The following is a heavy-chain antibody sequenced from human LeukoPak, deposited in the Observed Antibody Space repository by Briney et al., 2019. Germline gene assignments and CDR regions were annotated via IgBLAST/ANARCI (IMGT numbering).Heavy chain of an antibody. J-gene: IGHJ6*02. D-gene: IGHD6-6*01. Sequence: GSLRLSCAGSGFTVSSSSMKWVRLGPGKGLEWVSVISSDGKTYYADSVKGRFTISRDNSRNTLSLQMHGLRADDTAVYYCARGQEQFSSPWQWGPRRKNFYYYGMDVWGQGTTVTVSS. CDR1: GFTVSSSS. CDR3: ARGQEQFSSPWQWGPRRKNFYYYGMDV. V-gene: IGHV3-66*01. CDR2: ISSDGKT.